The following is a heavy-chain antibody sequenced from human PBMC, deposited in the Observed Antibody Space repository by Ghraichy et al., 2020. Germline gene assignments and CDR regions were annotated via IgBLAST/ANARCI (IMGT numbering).Heavy chain of an antibody. CDR2: IIPIFGTA. CDR1: GGTFSSYA. J-gene: IGHJ4*02. V-gene: IGHV1-69*13. CDR3: ARVAQRIAAAGTKYYFDY. D-gene: IGHD6-13*01. Sequence: SGKVSCKASGGTFSSYAISWVRQAPGQGLEWMGGIIPIFGTANYAQKFQGRVTITADESTSTAYMELSSLRSEDTAVYYCARVAQRIAAAGTKYYFDYWGQGTLVTVSS.